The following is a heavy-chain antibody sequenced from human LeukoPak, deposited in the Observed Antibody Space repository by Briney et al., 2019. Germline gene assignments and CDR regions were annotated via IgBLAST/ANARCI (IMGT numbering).Heavy chain of an antibody. Sequence: PGGSLRLSCAASGFTFSSYSIHWVRQAPGKGLEWVAVFSYDGSNKFYADSVKGGFTISRDNSQNTVFLQMNSLRAEDTAVYYCARVRVPRRTLLPYFDCWGQGTLVTVSS. V-gene: IGHV3-30*01. CDR2: FSYDGSNK. CDR3: ARVRVPRRTLLPYFDC. D-gene: IGHD2-15*01. J-gene: IGHJ4*02. CDR1: GFTFSSYS.